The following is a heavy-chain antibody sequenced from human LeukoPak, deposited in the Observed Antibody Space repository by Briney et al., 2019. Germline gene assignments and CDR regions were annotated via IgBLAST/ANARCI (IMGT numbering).Heavy chain of an antibody. Sequence: SETLSLTCTVSGGSISSSPYYWGWIRQPPGKRLEWLGSISQSGSTYDNPSLKSRVTLSVDTSKNQFSLKLSSVTAADTAVYYCARHAYQRLLSGNFDYWGQGTLVTVSS. D-gene: IGHD1-26*01. J-gene: IGHJ4*02. CDR1: GGSISSSPYY. CDR2: ISQSGST. CDR3: ARHAYQRLLSGNFDY. V-gene: IGHV4-39*01.